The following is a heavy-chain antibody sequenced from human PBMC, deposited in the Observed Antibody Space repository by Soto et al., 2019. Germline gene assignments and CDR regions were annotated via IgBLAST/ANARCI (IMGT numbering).Heavy chain of an antibody. V-gene: IGHV3-66*01. D-gene: IGHD2-2*01. CDR1: GFTVSSNY. CDR2: IYSGGST. CDR3: ARVPAYYYYYMDV. Sequence: GGSLRLSCAASGFTVSSNYMSWVRQAPGKGLEWVSVIYSGGSTYYADSVKGRFTISRDNSKNTLYLQMNSLRAEDTAVYYCARVPAYYYYYMDVWGKGTTVTVSS. J-gene: IGHJ6*03.